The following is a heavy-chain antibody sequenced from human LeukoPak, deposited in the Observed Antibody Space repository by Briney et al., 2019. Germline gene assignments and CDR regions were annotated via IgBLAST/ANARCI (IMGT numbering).Heavy chain of an antibody. CDR3: ATDIQQLVLFAY. J-gene: IGHJ4*02. D-gene: IGHD6-13*01. CDR2: FDPEDGEA. CDR1: GYSLSEVS. V-gene: IGHV1-24*01. Sequence: GASVKVSCKVSGYSLSEVSMLWVRQAPGKGLEWMGSFDPEDGEAIYAQRFQGRVTMTEDTSTHTAYMEVNSLRSEDTAVYYCATDIQQLVLFAYWGQGTLVTVSS.